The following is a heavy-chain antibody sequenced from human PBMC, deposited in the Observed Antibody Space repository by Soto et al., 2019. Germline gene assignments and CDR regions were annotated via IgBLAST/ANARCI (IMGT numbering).Heavy chain of an antibody. CDR1: GFTVSDFA. D-gene: IGHD2-21*01. J-gene: IGHJ4*02. CDR2: ASGSGSGT. Sequence: EVQLLESGGGSVHPGESLRLSCAASGFTVSDFAMAWVRQAPGKGLEWVSSASGSGSGTYYADSVKGRFTMSRHNSKNTWFLHTTDLRAGDTAIYFGAKGRLGVAAASNYWGQGTLVTVSS. CDR3: AKGRLGVAAASNY. V-gene: IGHV3-23*01.